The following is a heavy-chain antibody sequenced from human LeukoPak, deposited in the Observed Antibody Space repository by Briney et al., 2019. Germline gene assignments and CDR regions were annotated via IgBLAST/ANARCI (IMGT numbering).Heavy chain of an antibody. D-gene: IGHD2/OR15-2a*01. V-gene: IGHV4-59*01. CDR2: IYYSGIT. Sequence: SETLSLTCSFSGGSISSYYWSWIRQPPGKGLKWIGYIYYSGITKYNPSLKSRVTISVDTSKNQFSLRLSSVTAADTAVYYCAAQATSTWLFDYWGQGTLITVSS. CDR1: GGSISSYY. CDR3: AAQATSTWLFDY. J-gene: IGHJ4*02.